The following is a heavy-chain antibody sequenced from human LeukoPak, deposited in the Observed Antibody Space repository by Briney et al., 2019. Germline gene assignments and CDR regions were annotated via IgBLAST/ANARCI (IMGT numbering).Heavy chain of an antibody. CDR3: ARVFGLEYQLLSYFDS. V-gene: IGHV4-59*01. J-gene: IGHJ4*02. CDR1: GDSISSDY. D-gene: IGHD2-2*01. Sequence: YPSETLSLTFTVSGDSISSDYWGWVRQPPGKGLEWIGYIYYSGSTNYNPSLKSRVTISVDTSKNQFSLKLSSVTAADTAVYYCARVFGLEYQLLSYFDSWGQGTLVTVSS. CDR2: IYYSGST.